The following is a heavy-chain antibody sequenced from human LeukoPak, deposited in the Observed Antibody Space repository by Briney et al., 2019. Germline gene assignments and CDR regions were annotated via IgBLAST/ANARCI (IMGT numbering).Heavy chain of an antibody. D-gene: IGHD5-12*01. V-gene: IGHV3-7*01. CDR3: GRDGGVSGYDLLDY. CDR2: INQDGSEA. J-gene: IGHJ4*02. Sequence: GTLRVSCADSGFTFSHYWMTWVRQAPGKGLEWVAQINQDGSEAYYMDSVKARFTISRDNAKNSVFLQMNSLRAQDTAVYYCGRDGGVSGYDLLDYWGQGTLVADSS. CDR1: GFTFSHYW.